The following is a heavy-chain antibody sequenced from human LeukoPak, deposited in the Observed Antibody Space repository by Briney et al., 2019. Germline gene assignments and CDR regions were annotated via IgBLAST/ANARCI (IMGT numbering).Heavy chain of an antibody. J-gene: IGHJ4*02. V-gene: IGHV3-21*01. CDR1: GFTFSSYS. CDR3: ARDALVVGSYYSRYFDY. CDR2: ISSSSSYI. D-gene: IGHD1-26*01. Sequence: GGSLRLSCAASGFTFSSYSMNWVRQAPGEGLEWVSSISSSSSYIYYADSVKGRFTISRDNAKNSLYLQMNSLRAEDTAVYYCARDALVVGSYYSRYFDYWGQGTLVTVSS.